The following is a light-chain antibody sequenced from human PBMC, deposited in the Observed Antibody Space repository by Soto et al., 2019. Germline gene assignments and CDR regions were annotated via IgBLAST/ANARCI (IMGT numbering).Light chain of an antibody. V-gene: IGLV2-14*01. CDR3: RSYTSISTLV. Sequence: QSALTQTASVSGSPGQSITSSCTGTSSDVGGYNYVSWYQQHPGKAPKLMIYEVSNRPSGVSNRFSGSKSGITASLTISRLQAEDEADYYCRSYTSISTLVFGGGTQLTVL. J-gene: IGLJ3*02. CDR2: EVS. CDR1: SSDVGGYNY.